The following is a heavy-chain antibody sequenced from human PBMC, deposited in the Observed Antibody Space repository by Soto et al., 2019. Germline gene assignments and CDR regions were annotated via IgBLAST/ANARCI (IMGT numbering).Heavy chain of an antibody. CDR1: GFTFSSYG. V-gene: IGHV3-30*18. D-gene: IGHD1-26*01. CDR3: AKDGSSDCIVGATVVEGAFDI. Sequence: QVQLVESGGGVVQPGRSLRLSCAASGFTFSSYGMHWVRQAPGKGLEWVAVISYDGSNKYYADSVKGRFTISRDNSKNTLYLQMNSLRAEDTAVYYCAKDGSSDCIVGATVVEGAFDIWGQGTMVTVSS. CDR2: ISYDGSNK. J-gene: IGHJ3*02.